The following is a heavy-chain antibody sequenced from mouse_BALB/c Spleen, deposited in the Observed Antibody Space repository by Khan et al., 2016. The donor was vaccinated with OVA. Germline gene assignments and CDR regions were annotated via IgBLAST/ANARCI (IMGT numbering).Heavy chain of an antibody. D-gene: IGHD2-13*01. J-gene: IGHJ3*01. Sequence: VQLQQSGPELVKPGASMKMSCKASGYSFTGYTMNWVKQSRVKNLEWIGLINPYNGGTAYNLKFGGKATLTVDKSSNTAYMELLSLTSEDPAVYYCVRSASYGDYVEAWFAYWGQGTLVTVSA. CDR3: VRSASYGDYVEAWFAY. CDR2: INPYNGGT. V-gene: IGHV1-18*01. CDR1: GYSFTGYT.